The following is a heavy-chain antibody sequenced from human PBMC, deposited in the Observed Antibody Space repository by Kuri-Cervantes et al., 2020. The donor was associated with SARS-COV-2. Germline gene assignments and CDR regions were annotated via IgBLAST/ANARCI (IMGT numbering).Heavy chain of an antibody. J-gene: IGHJ3*02. CDR1: GFTFSSYA. D-gene: IGHD1-26*01. CDR3: AKGPVGATGAFDI. V-gene: IGHV3-23*01. CDR2: ISGSGGST. Sequence: LSLPCAASGFTFSSYAMSWVRQAPGKGLEWVSAISGSGGSTYYADSVKGRFTISRDNSKNTLYLQMNSLRAEGTAVYYCAKGPVGATGAFDIWGQGTMVTVSS.